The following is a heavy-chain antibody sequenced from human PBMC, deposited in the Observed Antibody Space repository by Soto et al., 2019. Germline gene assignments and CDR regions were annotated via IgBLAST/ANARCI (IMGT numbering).Heavy chain of an antibody. CDR1: GYTFTSYD. J-gene: IGHJ6*02. CDR3: ARAVRGHGYYYYCGMDV. CDR2: MNPNSGNT. Sequence: QVQLVQSGAEVKKPGASVKVSCKASGYTFTSYDINWVRQATGQGLEWMGWMNPNSGNTGYAQKFQGRVTMTRNTSISKAYMELSSLRSEDAAVYYCARAVRGHGYYYYCGMDVWGQGTTVTVSS. D-gene: IGHD3-10*01. V-gene: IGHV1-8*01.